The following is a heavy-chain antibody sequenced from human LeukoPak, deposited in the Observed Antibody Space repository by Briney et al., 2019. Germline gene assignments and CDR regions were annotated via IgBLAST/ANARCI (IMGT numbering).Heavy chain of an antibody. V-gene: IGHV3-11*04. CDR1: GFSFSDYY. D-gene: IGHD4-17*01. J-gene: IGHJ4*02. CDR3: ARAIAYDYGDYGSTYFDY. Sequence: GGSLRLSCAASGFSFSDYYMSWLRQAPGKGLEWVSYISSRGSTIYYADSVEGRFTISRDNAKSSLYLQMNSLRAEDTAVYYCARAIAYDYGDYGSTYFDYWGQGTLVTVSS. CDR2: ISSRGSTI.